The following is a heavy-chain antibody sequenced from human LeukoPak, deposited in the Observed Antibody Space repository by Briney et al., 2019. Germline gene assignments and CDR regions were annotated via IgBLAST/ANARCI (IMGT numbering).Heavy chain of an antibody. J-gene: IGHJ4*02. V-gene: IGHV1-2*02. CDR2: INPNSGGT. CDR3: ARKTSGSFIFDY. CDR1: GYTFTGYY. D-gene: IGHD1-26*01. Sequence: ASVKVSCKASGYTFTGYYMHWVRQAPGQGLEWMGWINPNSGGTNYAQKFQGRVTMTRDTSISTAYMELSRLRSDDTAVYYCARKTSGSFIFDYWAQGTLVTVSS.